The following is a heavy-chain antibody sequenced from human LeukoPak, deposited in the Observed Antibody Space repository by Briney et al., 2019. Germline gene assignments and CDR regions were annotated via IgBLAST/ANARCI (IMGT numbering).Heavy chain of an antibody. CDR1: GGTFSSYA. D-gene: IGHD2-2*01. CDR3: ARGRGYCSSTSCYGAFDI. J-gene: IGHJ3*02. V-gene: IGHV1-69*05. Sequence: SVKLSWKASGGTFSSYAISWVRQAPGQGLEWKGGFIPIFGTAKYAQKFQGRVTITTDESTSTAYMELSSLRSEDTAVYYCARGRGYCSSTSCYGAFDIWGQGTMVTVSS. CDR2: FIPIFGTA.